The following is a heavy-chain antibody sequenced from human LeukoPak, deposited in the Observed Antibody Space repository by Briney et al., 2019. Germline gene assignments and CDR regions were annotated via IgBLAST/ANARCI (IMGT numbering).Heavy chain of an antibody. V-gene: IGHV4-61*01. J-gene: IGHJ4*02. CDR2: IYYGGNT. Sequence: SETLSLTCAVSGDSVSSSNYYWSWLRQPPGKGLEWIGYIYYGGNTNNNPSLQSRVTISVDTSKSQFSLKLSSVTAADTAVYYCARLTRRSGNYFDYWGQGTLVTVSS. CDR1: GDSVSSSNYY. D-gene: IGHD1-1*01. CDR3: ARLTRRSGNYFDY.